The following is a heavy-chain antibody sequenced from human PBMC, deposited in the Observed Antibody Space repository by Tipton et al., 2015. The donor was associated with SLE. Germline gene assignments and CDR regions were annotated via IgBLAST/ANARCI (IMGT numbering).Heavy chain of an antibody. D-gene: IGHD3-22*01. J-gene: IGHJ6*02. CDR3: ARDGPYYYDSSGYWNYYYYGMDV. V-gene: IGHV4-34*01. CDR2: INHSGHT. CDR1: GGSFSGYY. Sequence: TLSLTCAVYGGSFSGYYWSWIRQPPGKGLEWIGEINHSGHTNYNPSLKSRDTLSVDTSKNQFSLRLSSVTAADTAVYYCARDGPYYYDSSGYWNYYYYGMDVWGQGTTVTVSS.